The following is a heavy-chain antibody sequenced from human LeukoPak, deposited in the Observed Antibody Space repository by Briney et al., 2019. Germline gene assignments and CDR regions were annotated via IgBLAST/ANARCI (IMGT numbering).Heavy chain of an antibody. J-gene: IGHJ4*02. V-gene: IGHV1-24*01. Sequence: ASVKVSCKVSGYTLTELSMHWVRQAPGKGLEWMGGFDPEDGEAIYAQKFQGRVTMTEDTSTDTAYMELSSLRSEDTAVYYCATKTSGYSSGWYGSSDYWGQGTLVTVSS. CDR1: GYTLTELS. CDR3: ATKTSGYSSGWYGSSDY. D-gene: IGHD6-19*01. CDR2: FDPEDGEA.